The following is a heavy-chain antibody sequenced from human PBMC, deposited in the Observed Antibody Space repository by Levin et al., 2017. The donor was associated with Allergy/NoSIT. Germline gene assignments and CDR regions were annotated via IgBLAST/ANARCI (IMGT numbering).Heavy chain of an antibody. V-gene: IGHV3-30-3*01. CDR2: ISYDGSNK. CDR1: GFTFSSYA. D-gene: IGHD6-13*01. J-gene: IGHJ4*02. CDR3: ARGGRAAAGYYFDY. Sequence: GESLKISCAASGFTFSSYAMHWVRQAPGKGLEWVAVISYDGSNKYYADSVKGRFTISRDNSKNTLYLQMNSLRAEDTAVYYCARGGRAAAGYYFDYWGQGTLVTVSS.